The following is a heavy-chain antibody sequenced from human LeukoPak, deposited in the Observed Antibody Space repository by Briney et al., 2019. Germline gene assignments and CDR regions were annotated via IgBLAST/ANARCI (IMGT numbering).Heavy chain of an antibody. D-gene: IGHD1-26*01. CDR2: ISGSGGST. CDR1: GFTFSSYA. CDR3: AKTSGSYIRGYFDY. Sequence: PGGSLRLSCAASGFTFSSYAMSWVRQAPGKGLEWVSAISGSGGSTYYADSVKGRFTISRDNSKNTLYLQMNSLRAEDTAAYYCAKTSGSYIRGYFDYWGQGTLVTVSS. J-gene: IGHJ4*02. V-gene: IGHV3-23*01.